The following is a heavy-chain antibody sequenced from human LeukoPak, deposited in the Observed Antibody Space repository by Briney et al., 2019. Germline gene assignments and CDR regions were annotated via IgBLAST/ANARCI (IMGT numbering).Heavy chain of an antibody. D-gene: IGHD2-2*03. J-gene: IGHJ4*02. CDR3: AVMDPPSDY. CDR2: IYYSGST. CDR1: GGSISSGGYS. Sequence: SETLSLTCAVSGGSISSGGYSWSWIRQPPGKGLEWIGYIYYSGSTNYNPSLKSRVTISVDTSKNQFSLKLSSVTAADTAIYYCAVMDPPSDYWGQGTLVTVSS. V-gene: IGHV4-61*08.